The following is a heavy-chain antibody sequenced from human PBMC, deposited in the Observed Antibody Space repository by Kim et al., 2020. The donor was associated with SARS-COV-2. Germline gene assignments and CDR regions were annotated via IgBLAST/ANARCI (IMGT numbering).Heavy chain of an antibody. J-gene: IGHJ3*02. Sequence: GGSLRLSCAASGFTFSSYAMSWVRQAPGKGLEWVSAISGSGGSTYYADSVKGRFTISRDNSKNTLYLQMNSLRAEDTAVYYCAKDDTLLYGSGSVDAFDIWGQGTMVTVSS. V-gene: IGHV3-23*01. CDR2: ISGSGGST. D-gene: IGHD3-10*01. CDR1: GFTFSSYA. CDR3: AKDDTLLYGSGSVDAFDI.